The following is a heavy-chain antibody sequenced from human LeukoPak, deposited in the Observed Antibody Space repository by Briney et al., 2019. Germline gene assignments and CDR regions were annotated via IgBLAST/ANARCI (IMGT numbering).Heavy chain of an antibody. CDR3: ARGGYDFWSGHASLFDY. CDR1: GGSFSSYY. Sequence: PSETLSLTCAVYGGSFSSYYWSWIRQPPGKGLEWIGEINHSGSTNYNPSLKSRVTISVDTSQNQFSLKLSSVTAADTAVYYCARGGYDFWSGHASLFDYWGQGTLVTVSS. D-gene: IGHD3-3*01. J-gene: IGHJ4*02. V-gene: IGHV4-34*01. CDR2: INHSGST.